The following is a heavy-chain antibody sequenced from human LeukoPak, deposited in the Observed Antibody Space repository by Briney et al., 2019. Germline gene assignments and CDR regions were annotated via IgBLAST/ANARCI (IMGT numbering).Heavy chain of an antibody. CDR2: INHSGST. J-gene: IGHJ5*02. Sequence: SETLSLTCAVYGGSFSGYYWSWIRQPPGKGLEWIGEINHSGSTNYNPSLKSRVTISVDTSKNQFSLKLSSVTAADTAVYYCARYPRYLNVRSNWFDPWGQGTLVTVSS. D-gene: IGHD1-26*01. V-gene: IGHV4-34*01. CDR1: GGSFSGYY. CDR3: ARYPRYLNVRSNWFDP.